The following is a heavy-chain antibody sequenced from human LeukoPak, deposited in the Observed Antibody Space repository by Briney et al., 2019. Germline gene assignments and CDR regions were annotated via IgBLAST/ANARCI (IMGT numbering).Heavy chain of an antibody. CDR3: ARGTYYYDSSGYSRYRIFDY. D-gene: IGHD3-22*01. V-gene: IGHV1-8*03. Sequence: ASVKVSCKASGYTFTSYDINWVRQATGQGLEWMGWMNPNSGNTGYAQKFQGRVTITRNTSISTAYMELSSLRSEDTAVYYCARGTYYYDSSGYSRYRIFDYWGQGTLVTVSS. CDR2: MNPNSGNT. CDR1: GYTFTSYD. J-gene: IGHJ4*02.